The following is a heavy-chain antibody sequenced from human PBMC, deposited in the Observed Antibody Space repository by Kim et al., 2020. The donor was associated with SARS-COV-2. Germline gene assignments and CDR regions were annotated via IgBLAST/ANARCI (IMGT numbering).Heavy chain of an antibody. J-gene: IGHJ6*02. V-gene: IGHV1-46*01. CDR3: ARTLDV. Sequence: PSDGSTDYAQKFQGRVTVTRDTSTTTVYMELSSLRSEDTAVYYCARTLDVWGQGTTVTVSS. CDR2: PSDGST.